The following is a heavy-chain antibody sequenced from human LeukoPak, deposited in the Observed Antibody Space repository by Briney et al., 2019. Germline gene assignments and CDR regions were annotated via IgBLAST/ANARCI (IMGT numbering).Heavy chain of an antibody. V-gene: IGHV3-23*01. CDR2: ISGSGGST. Sequence: LPGGSLRLSCAASGFTFSSYAMSWVRQAPGKGLEWVSAISGSGGSTYYADSVKGRFTISRDNSKNTLYLQMNSLRPEDTAVYYCAKSPKSSGWYSGGSDYWGQGTLVTVSS. CDR3: AKSPKSSGWYSGGSDY. CDR1: GFTFSSYA. D-gene: IGHD6-19*01. J-gene: IGHJ4*02.